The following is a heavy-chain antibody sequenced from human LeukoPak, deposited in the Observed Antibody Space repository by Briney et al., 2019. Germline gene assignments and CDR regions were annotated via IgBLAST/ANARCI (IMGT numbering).Heavy chain of an antibody. V-gene: IGHV3-30*02. Sequence: GGSLRLSCAASGFTFSSYEMNRVRQAPGKGLEWVAFIRYDGSEKYYADSVKGRITISRDNSKNTLYVQMNSLRAEDTAVYYCAKGKDYYLDYWGQGTLVTVSS. J-gene: IGHJ4*02. CDR3: AKGKDYYLDY. D-gene: IGHD3-10*01. CDR1: GFTFSSYE. CDR2: IRYDGSEK.